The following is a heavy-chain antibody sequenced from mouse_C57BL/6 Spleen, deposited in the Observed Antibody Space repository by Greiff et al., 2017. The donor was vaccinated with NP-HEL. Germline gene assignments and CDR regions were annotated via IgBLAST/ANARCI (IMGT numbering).Heavy chain of an antibody. CDR2: IWSGGST. D-gene: IGHD1-1*01. CDR3: ARTRGSSLYGYYDV. J-gene: IGHJ1*03. CDR1: GFSLTSYG. V-gene: IGHV2-2*01. Sequence: VLLQQSGPGLVQPSQSLSITCTVSGFSLTSYGVHWVRQSPGKGLEWLGVIWSGGSTDYNASFISILSSSKDKSRSQVFFKMNSLQADDTAIYYCARTRGSSLYGYYDVWGTGTTVTVSS.